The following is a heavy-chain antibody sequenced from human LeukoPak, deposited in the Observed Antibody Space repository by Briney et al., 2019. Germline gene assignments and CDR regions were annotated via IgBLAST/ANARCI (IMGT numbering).Heavy chain of an antibody. V-gene: IGHV4-39*07. CDR3: ARDRFRSSFDY. D-gene: IGHD3-3*01. CDR1: GDSIGSSSYY. Sequence: PSETLSLTCTVSGDSIGSSSYYWGWIRQPPGKGLEWIGSIYYSGSTYYNPSLKSRVTISVDTSKNQFSLKLSSVTAADTAIYYCARDRFRSSFDYWGQGALVTVSS. CDR2: IYYSGST. J-gene: IGHJ4*02.